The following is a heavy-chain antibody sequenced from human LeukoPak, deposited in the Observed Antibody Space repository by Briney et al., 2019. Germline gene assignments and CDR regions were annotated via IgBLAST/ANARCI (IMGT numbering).Heavy chain of an antibody. Sequence: GGSLRLSCIPSGFTFNSYAMFWVRQAPGKGLEWVSLIWYDGSNKYYADSVKGRFTVSRDNSKNTLYLQMNSLRAEDTAVYYCARARGWQPNYYYYYMDVWGTGTTVTVSS. V-gene: IGHV3-33*07. CDR2: IWYDGSNK. D-gene: IGHD2-15*01. CDR3: ARARGWQPNYYYYYMDV. J-gene: IGHJ6*03. CDR1: GFTFNSYA.